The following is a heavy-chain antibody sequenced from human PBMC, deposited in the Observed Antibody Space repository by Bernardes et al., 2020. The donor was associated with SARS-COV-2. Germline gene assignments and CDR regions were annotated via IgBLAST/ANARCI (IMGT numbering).Heavy chain of an antibody. CDR1: GLSISSYH. J-gene: IGHJ3*02. CDR3: ARWLQLGVDAFDI. D-gene: IGHD1-26*01. Sequence: SETLSLTCTVSGLSISSYHWNWIRQTPGKGLEWIGYVFYTGDSNCNPSLRSRVTLSVDTSKNQFSLKLNSVTAADTAVYYCARWLQLGVDAFDIWGQGTMVTVSS. V-gene: IGHV4-59*01. CDR2: VFYTGDS.